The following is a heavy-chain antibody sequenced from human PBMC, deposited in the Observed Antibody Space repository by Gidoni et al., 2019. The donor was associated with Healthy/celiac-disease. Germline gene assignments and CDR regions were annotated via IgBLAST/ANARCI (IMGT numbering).Heavy chain of an antibody. J-gene: IGHJ4*02. V-gene: IGHV4-30-4*01. D-gene: IGHD3-3*01. Sequence: QVQLQASSPGLVKPSQTLSLTCTVSGCSISSGAYYWSWISQPPGKGLEWIGYIYYSGSTYYNPSLKSRVTISVDTSKNQFSLKLSSVTAADTAVYYCARGIFGVDEYFDYWGQGTLVTVSS. CDR3: ARGIFGVDEYFDY. CDR1: GCSISSGAYY. CDR2: IYYSGST.